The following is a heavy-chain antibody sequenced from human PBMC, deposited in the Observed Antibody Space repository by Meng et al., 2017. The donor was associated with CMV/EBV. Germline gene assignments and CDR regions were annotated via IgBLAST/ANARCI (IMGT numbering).Heavy chain of an antibody. CDR3: ATYIGNYINWYFDL. CDR2: INPNSGGT. D-gene: IGHD1-7*01. CDR1: GYTFTGYY. V-gene: IGHV1-2*02. J-gene: IGHJ2*01. Sequence: GEVVESGAGVEKPGASVKVSCKVSGYTFTGYYMHWVRQAPGQGLEWMGWINPNSGGTNYAQKFQGRVTMTRDTSISTAYMELSRLRSDDTAAYYCATYIGNYINWYFDLWGRGTLVTVSS.